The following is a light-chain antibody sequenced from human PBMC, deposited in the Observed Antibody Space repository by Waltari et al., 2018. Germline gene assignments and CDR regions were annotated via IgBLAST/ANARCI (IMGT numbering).Light chain of an antibody. J-gene: IGLJ2*01. CDR1: SSAAGGYPY. CDR2: EVF. Sequence: SALTQPPTASGPPGHSVTIRCSGTSSAAGGYPYVPCYQQHPGKSPKLIIFEVFQRPSGVPDRFSGSKSGNTASLTVSGLQAEDEADYYCSSYAGSNNVVFGGGTKLTVL. CDR3: SSYAGSNNVV. V-gene: IGLV2-8*01.